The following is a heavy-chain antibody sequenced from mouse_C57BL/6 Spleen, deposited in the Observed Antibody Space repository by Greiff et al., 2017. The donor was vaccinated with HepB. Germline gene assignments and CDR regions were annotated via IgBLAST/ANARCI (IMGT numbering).Heavy chain of an antibody. CDR2: IHPNSGST. CDR3: ARRDYYGSSLFAY. Sequence: QVQLQQPGAELVKPGASVKLSCKASGYTFTSYWMHWVKQRPGQGLEWIGMIHPNSGSTNYNEKFKSKATLTVDKSSSTAYMQLSSLTSEDSAVYYCARRDYYGSSLFAYWGQGTLVTVS. J-gene: IGHJ3*01. CDR1: GYTFTSYW. D-gene: IGHD1-1*01. V-gene: IGHV1-64*01.